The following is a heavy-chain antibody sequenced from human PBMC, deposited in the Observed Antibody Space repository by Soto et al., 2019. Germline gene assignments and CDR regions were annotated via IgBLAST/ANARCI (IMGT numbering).Heavy chain of an antibody. V-gene: IGHV1-24*01. D-gene: IGHD3-9*01. CDR2: FDPEAGET. CDR1: GYTLTELS. J-gene: IGHJ4*02. Sequence: QVQLVQSGAEVKKPGASVKVSCKVSGYTLTELSMHWVRQAPGKGLEWMGGFDPEAGETSYAQKFQGRVNMTEDTSTDTDYMELSSLRSEDTAVYYCATGLRYFDWLLQPPIAYWGQGTLVTVSS. CDR3: ATGLRYFDWLLQPPIAY.